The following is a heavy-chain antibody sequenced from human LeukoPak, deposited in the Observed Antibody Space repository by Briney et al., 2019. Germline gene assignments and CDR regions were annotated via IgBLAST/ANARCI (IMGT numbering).Heavy chain of an antibody. CDR1: GGTFSSYA. V-gene: IGHV1-69*04. D-gene: IGHD2-15*01. J-gene: IGHJ6*02. Sequence: SVKVSCKASGGTFSSYAISWVRQAPGQGLEWMGRIIPILGIANYAQKFQGRVTITADKPTSTAYMELSSLRSEDTAVYYCASPVVYYYYGMDVWGQGTTVTVSS. CDR2: IIPILGIA. CDR3: ASPVVYYYYGMDV.